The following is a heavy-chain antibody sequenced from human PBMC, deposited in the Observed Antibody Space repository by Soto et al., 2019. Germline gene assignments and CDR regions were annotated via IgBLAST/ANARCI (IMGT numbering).Heavy chain of an antibody. D-gene: IGHD3-3*01. Sequence: SETLSLTCTISGGSISSSSYYWGWIRQPPGKGLEWIGSIYYSGSTYYNPSLKSRVTISVDTSKNQFSLKLSSVTAADTAVYYCARHGRSNYDFWSGPTGYFDYWGQGTLVTVSS. CDR1: GGSISSSSYY. V-gene: IGHV4-39*01. CDR3: ARHGRSNYDFWSGPTGYFDY. CDR2: IYYSGST. J-gene: IGHJ4*02.